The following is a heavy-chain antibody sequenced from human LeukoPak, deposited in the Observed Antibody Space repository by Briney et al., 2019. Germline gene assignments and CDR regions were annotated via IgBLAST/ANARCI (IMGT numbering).Heavy chain of an antibody. J-gene: IGHJ4*02. CDR2: IGTAGDT. D-gene: IGHD4-11*01. CDR3: ARGWVSDYSNAYYFDY. V-gene: IGHV3-13*01. Sequence: GGSLRLSCAASGFTFSSYDMHWVCQATGKGLEWVSAIGTAGDTYYPGSVKGRFTISRENAKNSLYLQMNSLRAGDTAVYYCARGWVSDYSNAYYFDYWGQGNLVTVSS. CDR1: GFTFSSYD.